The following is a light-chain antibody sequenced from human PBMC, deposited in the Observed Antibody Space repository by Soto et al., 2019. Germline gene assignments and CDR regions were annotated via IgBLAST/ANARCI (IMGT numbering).Light chain of an antibody. Sequence: IVFTMSPRTLSLSPGERATLSCRASQSFSSSYLAWYQQKPGQAPRLLIYGASSRATGIPDRFSGSGSGTDFTLTISRLEPEDFAVYYCQQYSKWPITFGQGTRLEI. CDR1: QSFSSSY. J-gene: IGKJ5*01. CDR2: GAS. V-gene: IGKV3-20*01. CDR3: QQYSKWPIT.